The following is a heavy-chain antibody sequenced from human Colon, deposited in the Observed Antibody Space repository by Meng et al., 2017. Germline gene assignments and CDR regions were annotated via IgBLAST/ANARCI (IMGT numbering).Heavy chain of an antibody. D-gene: IGHD5-12*01. Sequence: VVLQESGPGLGRPQETLSRTCAVSGGSVISNSSYWSWIRRPPGKGLEWIGFIYYSGSTNYNPSLKSRVTISVDTSKNQFSLKVSSVTAADTAVYYCARDSGYDKNWFDPWGQGTLVTVSS. V-gene: IGHV4-61*01. J-gene: IGHJ5*02. CDR2: IYYSGST. CDR3: ARDSGYDKNWFDP. CDR1: GGSVISNSSY.